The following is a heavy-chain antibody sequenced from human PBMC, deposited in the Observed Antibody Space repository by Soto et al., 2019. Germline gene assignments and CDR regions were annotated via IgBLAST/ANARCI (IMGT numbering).Heavy chain of an antibody. J-gene: IGHJ3*02. V-gene: IGHV4-4*02. CDR1: GGSVSSSNW. CDR2: IYHSGSA. Sequence: QVQLQESGPGLVKPSGTLSLTCAVSGGSVSSSNWWSWVRQSPGKGLEWMGEIYHSGSAHYNASLKRRATISQDKSKNQFSLRLTSVTAADTAVYYCARVPGVVVSADDAFDIWGPGTRVIVSS. CDR3: ARVPGVVVSADDAFDI. D-gene: IGHD2-21*02.